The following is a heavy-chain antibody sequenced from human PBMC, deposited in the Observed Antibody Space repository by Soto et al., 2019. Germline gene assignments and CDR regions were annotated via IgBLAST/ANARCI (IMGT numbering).Heavy chain of an antibody. V-gene: IGHV3-21*01. J-gene: IGHJ4*02. Sequence: PGGSLRLSCAASGFTFSSYSMNWVRQAPGKGLEWVSSISSSSSYIYYADSVKGRFTISRDNAKNSLYLQMNSLRAEDTAVYYCARGELNWGPLYFDYWGQGPLVTVSS. CDR1: GFTFSSYS. CDR2: ISSSSSYI. D-gene: IGHD7-27*01. CDR3: ARGELNWGPLYFDY.